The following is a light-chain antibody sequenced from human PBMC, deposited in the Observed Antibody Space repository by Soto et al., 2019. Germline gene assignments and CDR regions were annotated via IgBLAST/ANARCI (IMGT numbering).Light chain of an antibody. J-gene: IGKJ4*01. V-gene: IGKV1-33*01. Sequence: IQMTLSPSSLSASVGDIVTITCPASQDISNYLNWYQQKPGKAPKLLIYDASNLETGVPSRFSGSGSGTDFTFTISSLQPEDIATYYCQQYDNLPLTVGGVTKADIK. CDR2: DAS. CDR3: QQYDNLPLT. CDR1: QDISNY.